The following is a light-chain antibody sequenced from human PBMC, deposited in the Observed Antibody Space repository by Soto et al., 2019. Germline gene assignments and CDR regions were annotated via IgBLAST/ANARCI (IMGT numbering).Light chain of an antibody. CDR2: DAS. V-gene: IGKV3-11*01. CDR1: QRIGDY. Sequence: DIVLTQSPATLSLSPGERATLSCRASQRIGDYLAWYQQKPGQAPRLLIYDASNRAAGTPARFGGGGSGSDYTLTLSSIQPEDFAVYYCQQRYVWPITFGQGTRLDFK. J-gene: IGKJ5*01. CDR3: QQRYVWPIT.